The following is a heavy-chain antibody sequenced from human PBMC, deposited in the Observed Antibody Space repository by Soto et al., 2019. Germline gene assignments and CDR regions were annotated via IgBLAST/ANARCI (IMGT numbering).Heavy chain of an antibody. Sequence: SETLSLTCAVYGGSFSGYYWSWIRQPPGKGLEWIGEINHSGSTNYNPSLKSRVTISVDTSKNQFSLKLSSVTAAGTAVYYCARGPRMTTVTNTAVAFRQDYTCQETLFTVSS. D-gene: IGHD4-17*01. CDR2: INHSGST. CDR3: ARGPRMTTVTNTAVAFRQDY. J-gene: IGHJ4*02. V-gene: IGHV4-34*01. CDR1: GGSFSGYY.